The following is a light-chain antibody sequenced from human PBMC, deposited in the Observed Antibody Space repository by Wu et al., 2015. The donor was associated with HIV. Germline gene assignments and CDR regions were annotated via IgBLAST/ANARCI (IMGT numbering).Light chain of an antibody. CDR1: RSVNRY. CDR2: DAS. J-gene: IGKJ4*01. Sequence: DIVLTQSPATLSLSPGERATLSCRASRSVNRYLVWYQQKPGQVPRLLIYDASNRATGIPARFSGSGSGTDFTLTISGLEPEDSAIYFCQQRGNRLSFGGGTKVEI. V-gene: IGKV3-11*01. CDR3: QQRGNRLS.